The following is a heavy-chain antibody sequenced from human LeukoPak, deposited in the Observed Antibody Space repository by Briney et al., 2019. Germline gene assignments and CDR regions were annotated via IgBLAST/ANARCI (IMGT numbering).Heavy chain of an antibody. CDR3: ARARPKLDY. CDR2: ISYDGSNK. Sequence: PGGSLRLSCAASGFTFSSYGMHWVRQAPGKGLEWVAVISYDGSNKYYADSVKGRFTISRDNSKNTLYLQMNSLRAEDTAVYYCARARPKLDYWGQETLVTVSS. J-gene: IGHJ4*02. V-gene: IGHV3-30*03. CDR1: GFTFSSYG.